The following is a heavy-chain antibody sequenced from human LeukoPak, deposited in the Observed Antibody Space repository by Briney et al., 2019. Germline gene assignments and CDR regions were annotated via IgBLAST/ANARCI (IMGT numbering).Heavy chain of an antibody. J-gene: IGHJ4*02. V-gene: IGHV1-2*02. Sequence: ASVKVSCKASGYTFTGYYMHWVRQAPGQGLEWMGWINPNSGGTNYAQKFQGRVTMTRDTSISTAYMELSRLRSDDTAVYYCARDETSVQARYYDILTGYYRGQNFDYWGQGTLVTVSS. CDR3: ARDETSVQARYYDILTGYYRGQNFDY. D-gene: IGHD3-9*01. CDR1: GYTFTGYY. CDR2: INPNSGGT.